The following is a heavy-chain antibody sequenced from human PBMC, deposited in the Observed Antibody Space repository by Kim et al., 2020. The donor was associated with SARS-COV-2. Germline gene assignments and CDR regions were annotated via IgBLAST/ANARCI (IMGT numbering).Heavy chain of an antibody. Sequence: GRFTISRDNSKNTLYLQMNSLRAEDTAVYYCAKDGPYNWNDVSRLGFVYWGQGTLVTVSS. D-gene: IGHD1-1*01. CDR3: AKDGPYNWNDVSRLGFVY. J-gene: IGHJ4*02. V-gene: IGHV3-30*02.